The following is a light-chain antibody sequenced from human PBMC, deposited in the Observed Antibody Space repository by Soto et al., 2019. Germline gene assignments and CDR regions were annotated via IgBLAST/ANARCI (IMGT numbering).Light chain of an antibody. CDR2: EVS. CDR1: SSDVGGYNY. J-gene: IGLJ2*01. CDR3: SSYTSSSTLVV. V-gene: IGLV2-14*01. Sequence: ALTQPASVSASPGQSITISCTGTSSDVGGYNYVSWYQQHPGKAPKLMIYEVSNRPSGVSNRFSGSKSDNTASLTISGLQAEDEADYYCSSYTSSSTLVVFGGGTKLTVL.